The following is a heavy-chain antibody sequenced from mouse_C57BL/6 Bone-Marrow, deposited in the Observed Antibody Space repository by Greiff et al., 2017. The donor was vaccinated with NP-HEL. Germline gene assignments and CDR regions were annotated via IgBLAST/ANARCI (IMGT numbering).Heavy chain of an antibody. CDR1: GYTFTSYW. D-gene: IGHD1-1*01. Sequence: QVQLQQPGAELVKPGASVKLSCKASGYTFTSYWMHWVKQRPGRGLEWIGRIDPNSGGTKYNEKFKSKATLTVDKSSSTAYMQLSSLTSEDSAVSYCERFSGWSYNDLYFDYWGQGTTLTVSS. J-gene: IGHJ2*01. V-gene: IGHV1-72*01. CDR3: ERFSGWSYNDLYFDY. CDR2: IDPNSGGT.